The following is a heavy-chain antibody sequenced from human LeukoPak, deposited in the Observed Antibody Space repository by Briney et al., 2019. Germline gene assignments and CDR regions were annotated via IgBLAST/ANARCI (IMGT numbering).Heavy chain of an antibody. CDR2: IIPIFGTA. CDR3: ARAQILTALLGVPDLKLGAFDI. J-gene: IGHJ3*02. Sequence: SVKVSCTASGGTFSSYAISWVRQAPGQGLEWMGGIIPIFGTANYAQKFQGRVTITADESTSTAYMELSSLRSEDTAVYYCARAQILTALLGVPDLKLGAFDIWGQGTMVTVSS. D-gene: IGHD3-3*01. CDR1: GGTFSSYA. V-gene: IGHV1-69*13.